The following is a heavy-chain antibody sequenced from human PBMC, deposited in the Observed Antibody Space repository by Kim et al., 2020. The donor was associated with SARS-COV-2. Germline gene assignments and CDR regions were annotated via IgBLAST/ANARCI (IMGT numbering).Heavy chain of an antibody. CDR3: ARGGGSGWDYYFDY. V-gene: IGHV4-39*01. CDR1: GGSISSSSYY. CDR2: IYYSGST. D-gene: IGHD6-19*01. Sequence: SETLSLTCTVSGGSISSSSYYWGWIRQPPGKGLEWIGSIYYSGSTYYNPSLKSRVTISVDTSKNQFSLKLSSVTAADTAVYYCARGGGSGWDYYFDYWGQGTLVTVSS. J-gene: IGHJ4*02.